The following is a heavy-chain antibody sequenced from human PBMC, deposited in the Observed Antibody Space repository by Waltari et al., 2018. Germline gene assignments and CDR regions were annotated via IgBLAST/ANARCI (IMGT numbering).Heavy chain of an antibody. CDR1: GFSLSTSGVG. J-gene: IGHJ3*02. CDR2: IYWDDDK. D-gene: IGHD3-10*01. CDR3: AHILSGLDAFDI. V-gene: IGHV2-5*02. Sequence: QITLKESGPTLVKPTQTLTLTCTFSGFSLSTSGVGVGWIRQPPVKALEWLALIYWDDDKRYSPSLKSRLTITKDTSKNQVVLTMTNMDPVDTATYYCAHILSGLDAFDIWGQGTMVTVSS.